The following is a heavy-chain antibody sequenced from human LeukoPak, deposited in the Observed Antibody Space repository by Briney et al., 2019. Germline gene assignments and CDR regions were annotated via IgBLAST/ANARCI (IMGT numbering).Heavy chain of an antibody. D-gene: IGHD2-2*01. CDR3: ARAPKDDIVVVPAAIFWFDP. CDR2: INHSGST. CDR1: GGSFSGYY. J-gene: IGHJ5*02. V-gene: IGHV4-34*01. Sequence: TSETLSPTCAVYGGSFSGYYWSWIRQPPGKGLEWIGEINHSGSTNYNPSLKSRVTISVDTSKNQFSLKLSSVTAADTAVYYCARAPKDDIVVVPAAIFWFDPWGQGTLVTVSS.